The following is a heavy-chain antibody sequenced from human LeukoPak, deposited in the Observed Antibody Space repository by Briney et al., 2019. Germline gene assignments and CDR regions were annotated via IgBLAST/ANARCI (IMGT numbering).Heavy chain of an antibody. Sequence: GGSLRLSRAASGLTFSSYSMNWVRQAPGKGLEWVSSISSSSSYIYYADSVKGRFTISRDNAKNSLYLQMNSLRAEDTAVYYCARDPGVPAAVLDYWGQGTLVTVSS. V-gene: IGHV3-21*01. J-gene: IGHJ4*02. CDR3: ARDPGVPAAVLDY. CDR1: GLTFSSYS. CDR2: ISSSSSYI. D-gene: IGHD2-2*01.